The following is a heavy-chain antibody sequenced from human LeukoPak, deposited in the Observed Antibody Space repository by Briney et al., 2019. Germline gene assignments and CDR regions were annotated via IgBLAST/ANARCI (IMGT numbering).Heavy chain of an antibody. CDR3: ARGREMATLDFDY. CDR2: SIPIFGTA. V-gene: IGHV1-69*13. D-gene: IGHD5-24*01. Sequence: SVKVSCKASGGTFSSYAISWVRQAPGHGLEWMGGSIPIFGTANYAQKFQGRVTITADESTSTAYMGLSSVRSEDTAVYYCARGREMATLDFDYWGQGSLGTVSS. CDR1: GGTFSSYA. J-gene: IGHJ4*02.